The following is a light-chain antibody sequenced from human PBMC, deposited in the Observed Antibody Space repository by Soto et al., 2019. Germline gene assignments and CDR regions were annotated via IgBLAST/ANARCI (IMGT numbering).Light chain of an antibody. CDR3: AAWDDSLNGML. CDR1: TSNLGSNS. V-gene: IGLV1-44*01. CDR2: GNN. J-gene: IGLJ2*01. Sequence: QSVLTQSPSAYGTPGQRITISCSGSTSNLGSNSVNWYQQLPGTAPKVVIYGNNQRPSGVPDRFSGSKSGTSASLAISGLQSEDEADYYCAAWDDSLNGMLFGGGTKLTVL.